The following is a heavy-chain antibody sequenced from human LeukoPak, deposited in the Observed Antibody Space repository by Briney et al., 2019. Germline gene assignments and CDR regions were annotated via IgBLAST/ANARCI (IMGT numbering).Heavy chain of an antibody. CDR2: ISPGGPT. Sequence: GGSLRLSCAGSGFPFSSHGMNWVRQAPGKGLEWVSGISPGGPTYYADSVKGRFSISRDDSKNTFYLQMINLRAADTAVYYCARDYSSIWDHWYFDLWGRGTLSLSPQ. V-gene: IGHV3-23*01. CDR1: GFPFSSHG. CDR3: ARDYSSIWDHWYFDL. D-gene: IGHD6-13*01. J-gene: IGHJ2*01.